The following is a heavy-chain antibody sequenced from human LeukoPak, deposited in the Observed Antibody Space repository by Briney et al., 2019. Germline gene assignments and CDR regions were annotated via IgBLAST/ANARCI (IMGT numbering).Heavy chain of an antibody. CDR2: IPYDGSNK. Sequence: GGSLRLSCAASGFTFSSYAMPWVRQAPGKGLEWVAVIPYDGSNKYYADSVKGRFTISRDNSKNTLYLQMNSLRAEDTAVYYCARDAHLSSGWYPLDYWGQGTLVTVSS. D-gene: IGHD6-19*01. J-gene: IGHJ4*02. CDR3: ARDAHLSSGWYPLDY. CDR1: GFTFSSYA. V-gene: IGHV3-30-3*01.